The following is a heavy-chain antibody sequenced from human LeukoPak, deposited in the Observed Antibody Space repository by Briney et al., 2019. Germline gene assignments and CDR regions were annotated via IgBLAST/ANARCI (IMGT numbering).Heavy chain of an antibody. J-gene: IGHJ1*01. V-gene: IGHV3-53*01. D-gene: IGHD3-22*01. CDR1: AFTVSSNY. CDR3: TTVGGDYYESSLYFQH. Sequence: GGSLRLSCAASAFTVSSNYMTWVRQAPGKGLECVSIIYSGGSTYYADSVKGRFTISRHDSKNTLYLQMNSLKTEDTAVYYRTTVGGDYYESSLYFQHWGQGTLVTVSS. CDR2: IYSGGST.